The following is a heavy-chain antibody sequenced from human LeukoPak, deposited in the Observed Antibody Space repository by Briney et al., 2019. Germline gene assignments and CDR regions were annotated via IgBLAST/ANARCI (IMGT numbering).Heavy chain of an antibody. J-gene: IGHJ4*02. CDR2: ISSSGSTI. CDR3: AREEGLGYCSSSSCVFDY. D-gene: IGHD2-2*01. CDR1: GFTFSSYE. Sequence: GGSLRLSCAASGFTFSSYEMNWVRQAPGKGLEWVSYISSSGSTISYADSVKGRFTISRDNAKNSMYLQMNSLRVEDTAVYYCAREEGLGYCSSSSCVFDYWGRGILVTVSS. V-gene: IGHV3-48*03.